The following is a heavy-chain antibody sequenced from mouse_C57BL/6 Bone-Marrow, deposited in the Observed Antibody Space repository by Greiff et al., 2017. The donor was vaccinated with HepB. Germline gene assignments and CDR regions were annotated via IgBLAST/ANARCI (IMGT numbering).Heavy chain of an antibody. CDR3: AREDYYCSSYDPGAMDY. CDR2: INPNYGTT. Sequence: EVQLQESGPELVKPGASVKISCKASGYSFTDYNMNWVKQSNGKSLEWIGVINPNYGTTSYNQKFKGKATLTVDQSSSTAYMQLNSLTSEDSAVYYCAREDYYCSSYDPGAMDYWGQGTSVTVSS. D-gene: IGHD1-1*01. J-gene: IGHJ4*01. CDR1: GYSFTDYN. V-gene: IGHV1-39*01.